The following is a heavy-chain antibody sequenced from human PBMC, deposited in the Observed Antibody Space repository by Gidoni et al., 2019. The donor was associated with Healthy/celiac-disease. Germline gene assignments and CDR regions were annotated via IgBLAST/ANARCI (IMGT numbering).Heavy chain of an antibody. V-gene: IGHV4-61*01. CDR2: IYYSGST. CDR1: GGSVSSGSYY. D-gene: IGHD6-6*01. Sequence: QVQLQESGPGLVKPSETLSLTCTVSGGSVSSGSYYWSWIRQPPGKGLEWIGYIYYSGSTNYNPSLKSRVTISVDTSKNQFSLKLSSVTAADTAVYYCARTVEYSSSPSPHGGMDVWGQGTTVTVSS. CDR3: ARTVEYSSSPSPHGGMDV. J-gene: IGHJ6*02.